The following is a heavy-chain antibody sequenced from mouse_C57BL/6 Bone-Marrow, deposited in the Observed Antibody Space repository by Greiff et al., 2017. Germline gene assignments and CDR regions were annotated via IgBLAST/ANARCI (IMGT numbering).Heavy chain of an antibody. Sequence: QVQLQQSGAELARPGASVKLSCKASGYTFTSYGISWVKQRTGQGLEWIGEIYPRSGNTYYNEKFKGKATLTADKSSSTAYMELRSLTSEDSAVYFCAREGDGSSYGYAMDYWGQGTSVTVSS. D-gene: IGHD1-1*01. J-gene: IGHJ4*01. CDR3: AREGDGSSYGYAMDY. CDR1: GYTFTSYG. V-gene: IGHV1-81*01. CDR2: IYPRSGNT.